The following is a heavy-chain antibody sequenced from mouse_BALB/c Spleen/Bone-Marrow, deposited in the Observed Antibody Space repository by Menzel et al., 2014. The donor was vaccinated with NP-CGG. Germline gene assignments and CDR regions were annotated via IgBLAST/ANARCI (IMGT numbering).Heavy chain of an antibody. V-gene: IGHV5-6-3*01. CDR1: GFTFSSYG. CDR3: ARDSNDY. Sequence: EVKLQESGGGLVQPGGSLKLSCAASGFTFSSYGMSWVRQTPDKRLELVATINSNGGSTYYPDSVKGRFTFSRDNAKNTLYLQMSSLKSEDTAMYYCARDSNDYWGQGTTLTVSS. CDR2: INSNGGST. J-gene: IGHJ2*01.